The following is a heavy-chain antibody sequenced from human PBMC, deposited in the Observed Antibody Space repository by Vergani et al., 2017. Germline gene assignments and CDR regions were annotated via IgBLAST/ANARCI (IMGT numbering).Heavy chain of an antibody. CDR3: VKDNDYDAEGPFDL. Sequence: VEAGGGLVQPGGSLRLSCTASGFTFQAFAFHWVRQVSGRGLEWVSGIDRNYGVKNGNSFEGRFSISRDNAKKAVFLQMNNLRHEDTALYFCVKDNDYDAEGPFDLGGRGTLVTVSS. D-gene: IGHD3-16*01. CDR2: IDRNYGVK. V-gene: IGHV3-9*01. CDR1: GFTFQAFA. J-gene: IGHJ2*01.